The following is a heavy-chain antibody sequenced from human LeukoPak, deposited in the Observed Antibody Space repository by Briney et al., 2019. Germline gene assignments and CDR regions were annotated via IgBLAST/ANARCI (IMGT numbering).Heavy chain of an antibody. V-gene: IGHV4-31*03. CDR2: IYYSGST. Sequence: SQTLSLTCTVSGGSISSGGYYWSWIRQHPGKGLEWIGYIYYSGSTYYNPSLKSRVTISVDTSKNQFSLKLSFVTAADTAVYYCARSYYDILTGYFTDLNSYFDLWGRGTLVTVSS. CDR3: ARSYYDILTGYFTDLNSYFDL. D-gene: IGHD3-9*01. J-gene: IGHJ2*01. CDR1: GGSISSGGYY.